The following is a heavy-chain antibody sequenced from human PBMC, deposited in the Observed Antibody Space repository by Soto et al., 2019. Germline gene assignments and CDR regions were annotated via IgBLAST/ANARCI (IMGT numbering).Heavy chain of an antibody. CDR2: IWYDGSNK. Sequence: QVQLVESGGGVVAHGRSLRLSCAASGFSFSSYGMQWVRQAPGKRLEWVAVIWYDGSNKYYADSVKGRVTISRDTSNNPMYLQMNSRGADETAWDCCARDFNDYWSGYPQYYFDYWGQGTLVTVSS. D-gene: IGHD3-3*01. CDR3: ARDFNDYWSGYPQYYFDY. V-gene: IGHV3-33*01. CDR1: GFSFSSYG. J-gene: IGHJ4*02.